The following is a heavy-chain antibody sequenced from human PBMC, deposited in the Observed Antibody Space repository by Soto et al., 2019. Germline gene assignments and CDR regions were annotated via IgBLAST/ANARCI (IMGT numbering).Heavy chain of an antibody. CDR2: IDAGNGNT. CDR1: GYTFTSYA. V-gene: IGHV1-3*05. CDR3: ARVSGWYFLDY. Sequence: QVQLVQSGAEEKKPGASVKVSCKASGYTFTSYAMHWVRQAPGQRLEWMGWIDAGNGNTKYSQKFQGRVTITRDTSASTVYMELSSLRSEDTAVYYCARVSGWYFLDYWGQGTLVTVSS. J-gene: IGHJ4*02. D-gene: IGHD6-19*01.